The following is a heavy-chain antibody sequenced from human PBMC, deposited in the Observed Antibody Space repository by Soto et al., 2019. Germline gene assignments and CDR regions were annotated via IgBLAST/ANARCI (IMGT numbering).Heavy chain of an antibody. CDR1: GGSIRSSSYS. CDR2: IYYSGST. Sequence: AEPLSLTVTVSGGSIRSSSYSWGWIRQPKGKGLEWIGSIYYSGSTYYNPSLKSRVTISVDTSKNQFSLKLSSVTAADTAVYFCATQTPDFWSGYWHWFDPWGQGTLVTVSS. D-gene: IGHD3-3*01. V-gene: IGHV4-39*01. CDR3: ATQTPDFWSGYWHWFDP. J-gene: IGHJ5*02.